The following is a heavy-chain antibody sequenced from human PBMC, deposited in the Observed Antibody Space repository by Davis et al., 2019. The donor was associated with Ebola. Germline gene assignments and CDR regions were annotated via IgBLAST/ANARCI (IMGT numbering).Heavy chain of an antibody. D-gene: IGHD3-16*02. CDR3: AGDRVGSYQYEF. V-gene: IGHV3-53*01. CDR2: IYSGGST. Sequence: PGGSLRLSCAASGFTFSSYWMSWVRQAPGKGLEWVSVIYSGGSTYYADSVRGRFTISRDNSKNTLYLQMDRLRAEDTAIYYCAGDRVGSYQYEFWGQGTLVTVSS. J-gene: IGHJ4*02. CDR1: GFTFSSYW.